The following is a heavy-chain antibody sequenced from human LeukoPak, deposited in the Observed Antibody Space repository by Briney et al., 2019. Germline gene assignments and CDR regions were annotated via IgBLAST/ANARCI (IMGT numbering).Heavy chain of an antibody. V-gene: IGHV1-18*01. Sequence: ASVKVSCKASGYTFTSYGISWVRQAPGQGLEWMGWISAYNGNTNYAQKLQGRVTMTTDTSTSTAYMELRSLRSDDTAVYYCARDRRGAVAGTLRGYYMDVWGKGTTVTVSS. CDR2: ISAYNGNT. CDR1: GYTFTSYG. D-gene: IGHD6-19*01. CDR3: ARDRRGAVAGTLRGYYMDV. J-gene: IGHJ6*03.